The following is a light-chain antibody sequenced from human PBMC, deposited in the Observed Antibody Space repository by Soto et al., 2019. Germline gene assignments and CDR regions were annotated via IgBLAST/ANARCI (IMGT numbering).Light chain of an antibody. CDR2: GGS. J-gene: IGKJ4*01. V-gene: IGKV3-15*01. CDR3: QQRSNWPPALT. CDR1: ESVSTN. Sequence: ERVVTQSPVTLSVSPGEGATLSCRASESVSTNLAWYQQRPGQAPRLLIYGGSTRATGVPARFSGSGSGTEFTLTISSLQSEDAAVYYCQQRSNWPPALTFGGGTKVEIK.